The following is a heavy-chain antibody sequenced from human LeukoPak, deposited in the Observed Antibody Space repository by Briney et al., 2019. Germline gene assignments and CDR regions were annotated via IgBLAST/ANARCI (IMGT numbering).Heavy chain of an antibody. V-gene: IGHV3-20*04. D-gene: IGHD4-17*01. CDR2: INWNGGST. CDR1: GFSVSSNY. CDR3: ARASGDQYYYYYYYMDV. Sequence: GSLRLSCAASGFSVSSNYVSWVRQAPGKGLEWVSGINWNGGSTGYADSVKGRFTISRDNAKNSLYLQMNSLRAEDTALYYCARASGDQYYYYYYYMDVWGKGTTVTVSS. J-gene: IGHJ6*03.